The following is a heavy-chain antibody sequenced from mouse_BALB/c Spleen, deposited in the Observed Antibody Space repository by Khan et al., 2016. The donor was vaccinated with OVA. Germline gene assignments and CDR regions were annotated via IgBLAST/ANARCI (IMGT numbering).Heavy chain of an antibody. J-gene: IGHJ3*01. Sequence: QVQLKESGAELARPGASVKLSCKASGYTFTSYSIHWIKLRPGQGLEWIGYIIPSNNYTNYNQKFKDKATLTADKSSTTAYMQLSSLTSDDSAVYNCVRDWAYCRNGGWFAYWGQGTLLTVSA. CDR2: IIPSNNYT. CDR1: GYTFTSYS. D-gene: IGHD4-1*01. V-gene: IGHV1-4*01. CDR3: VRDWAYCRNGGWFAY.